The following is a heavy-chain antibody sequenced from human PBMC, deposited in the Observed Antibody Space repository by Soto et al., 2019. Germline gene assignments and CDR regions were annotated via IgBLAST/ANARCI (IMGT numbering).Heavy chain of an antibody. Sequence: QVQLQESGPGLVKPSETLSLTCTVSGGSISSYYWSWIRQPPGKGLEWIGYIYYSGSTNYNPSLKSRVTISVDTSKNQFSLKLRSVTAADTAVYYCARRYGDAIDIWGQGTMVTVSS. V-gene: IGHV4-59*08. CDR2: IYYSGST. J-gene: IGHJ3*02. CDR1: GGSISSYY. D-gene: IGHD4-17*01. CDR3: ARRYGDAIDI.